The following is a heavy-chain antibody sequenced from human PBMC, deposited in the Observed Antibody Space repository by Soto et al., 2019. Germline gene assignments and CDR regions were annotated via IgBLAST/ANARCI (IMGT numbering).Heavy chain of an antibody. CDR1: GSTFSRYA. Sequence: GGSLRLSCTASGSTFSRYAMSWVRQAPGKGLEWVSTISNSGSSSYSADSVKGRFTISRDNSKNTLYLQMHSLRGEDTALYHCAKGLVAVSGLQWFDPWGQGTLVTVSS. CDR3: AKGLVAVSGLQWFDP. J-gene: IGHJ5*02. V-gene: IGHV3-23*01. CDR2: ISNSGSSS. D-gene: IGHD2-21*02.